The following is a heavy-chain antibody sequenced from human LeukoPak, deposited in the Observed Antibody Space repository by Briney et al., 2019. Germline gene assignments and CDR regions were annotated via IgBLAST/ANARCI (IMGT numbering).Heavy chain of an antibody. D-gene: IGHD5-24*01. CDR2: ISSSSFI. V-gene: IGHV3-21*01. CDR3: ATDPDGYSLNY. Sequence: GGSLRLSCAASGFTFRSYSVNWVRQAPGKGLEWVSSISSSSFIYYADSVKGRFTISRDDAKNSLYLQMNSLRAEDSAVYYCATDPDGYSLNYWGQGTLVTVSS. CDR1: GFTFRSYS. J-gene: IGHJ4*02.